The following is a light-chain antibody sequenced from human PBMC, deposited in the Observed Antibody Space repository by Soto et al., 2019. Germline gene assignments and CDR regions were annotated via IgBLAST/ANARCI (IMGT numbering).Light chain of an antibody. CDR3: QQYYTTPRT. Sequence: EIILTQSPASLSVSPGERATLSCRASQSVNNNLAWYQQKPGQAPRLLIYGASTRATGIPGRFRGSGSGTEFTLTITSLQSEDFAVYYCQQYYTTPRTFGQGTKLEI. J-gene: IGKJ2*01. CDR2: GAS. V-gene: IGKV3-15*01. CDR1: QSVNNN.